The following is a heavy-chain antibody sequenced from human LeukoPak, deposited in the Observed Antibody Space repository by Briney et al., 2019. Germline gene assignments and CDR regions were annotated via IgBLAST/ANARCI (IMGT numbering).Heavy chain of an antibody. D-gene: IGHD6-19*01. CDR2: IYYSGST. CDR3: ARHFKRSSGWFAEYFQH. CDR1: GGSIGSSSYY. V-gene: IGHV4-39*01. Sequence: SETLSLTCTVSGGSIGSSSYYWGWIRQPPGKGLEWIGSIYYSGSTYYNPSLKSRVTISVDTSKNQFSLKLSSVTAADTAVYYCARHFKRSSGWFAEYFQHWGQGTLVTVSS. J-gene: IGHJ1*01.